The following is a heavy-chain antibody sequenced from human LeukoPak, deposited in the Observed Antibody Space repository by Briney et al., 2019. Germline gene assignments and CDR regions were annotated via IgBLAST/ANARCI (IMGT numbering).Heavy chain of an antibody. Sequence: SETLSLTCTVSGGSISSSSYYWGWIRQPPGKGLEWIGSMYHSGSTYYNPSLKSRVTISVDTSKNQFSLKLSSVTAADTAVYYCARMQAANTYNHFDYWGQGTLVTVSS. V-gene: IGHV4-39*07. J-gene: IGHJ4*02. D-gene: IGHD3-16*01. CDR3: ARMQAANTYNHFDY. CDR1: GGSISSSSYY. CDR2: MYHSGST.